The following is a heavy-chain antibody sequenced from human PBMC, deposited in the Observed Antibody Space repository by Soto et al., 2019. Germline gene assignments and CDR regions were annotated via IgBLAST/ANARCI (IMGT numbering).Heavy chain of an antibody. D-gene: IGHD3-22*01. CDR1: GYTFTGYY. V-gene: IGHV1-2*04. CDR2: INPNSGGT. CDR3: ARDYRITMIARGRLEYYFDY. J-gene: IGHJ4*02. Sequence: ASVKVSCKASGYTFTGYYMHWVRQAPGQGLEWMGWINPNSGGTNYAQKFQGWVTMTRDTSISTAYMELSRLRSDDTAVYYCARDYRITMIARGRLEYYFDYWGQGTLVTVSS.